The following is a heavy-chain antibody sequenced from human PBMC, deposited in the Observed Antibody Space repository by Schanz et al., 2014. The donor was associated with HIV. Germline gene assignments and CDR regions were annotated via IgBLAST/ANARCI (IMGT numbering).Heavy chain of an antibody. D-gene: IGHD3-16*01. J-gene: IGHJ2*01. CDR1: GGSISNNF. Sequence: VQLHESGPGLVKPSETLSLTCSVSGGSISNNFCNWIRQSPGKGLEWIGNVFSNGATKYNPSLQSRVTISVDTSKNQFSLKLSSVTAADTAVYYCARVGGRSPTPKYFDLWGRGTLVTVSS. V-gene: IGHV4-59*01. CDR3: ARVGGRSPTPKYFDL. CDR2: VFSNGAT.